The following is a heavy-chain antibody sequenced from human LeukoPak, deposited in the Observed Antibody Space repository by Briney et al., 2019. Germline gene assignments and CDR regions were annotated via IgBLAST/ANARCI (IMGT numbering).Heavy chain of an antibody. CDR1: GFTFSSYG. CDR3: ARDRNPKDIVVFGNWFDP. CDR2: IWYVGSNK. V-gene: IGHV3-33*01. D-gene: IGHD2-2*01. Sequence: GRSLRLSCAASGFTFSSYGMHWVRQAPGQGLEWVAVIWYVGSNKYYADSVKGRFTISRDNSKNTPYLQMNSLRAEDTAVYYCARDRNPKDIVVFGNWFDPWGQGTLVTVSS. J-gene: IGHJ5*02.